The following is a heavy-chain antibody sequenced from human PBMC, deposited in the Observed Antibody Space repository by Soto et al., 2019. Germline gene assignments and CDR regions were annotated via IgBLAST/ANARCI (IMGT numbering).Heavy chain of an antibody. CDR3: AKDSGFSSGWSRAFDI. CDR2: ISWNSGSI. V-gene: IGHV3-9*01. CDR1: GFTFDDYA. Sequence: SLRLSCAASGFTFDDYAMHWVRQAPGKGLEWVSGISWNSGSIGYADSVMGRFTISRDNAKNSLYLQMNSLRAEDTALYYCAKDSGFSSGWSRAFDIWGQGTMVTVSS. D-gene: IGHD6-19*01. J-gene: IGHJ3*02.